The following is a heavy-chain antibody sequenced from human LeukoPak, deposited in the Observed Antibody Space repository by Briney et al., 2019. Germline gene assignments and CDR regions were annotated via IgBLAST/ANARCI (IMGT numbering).Heavy chain of an antibody. J-gene: IGHJ4*02. V-gene: IGHV4-34*01. CDR1: GGSFSGYY. D-gene: IGHD6-13*01. Sequence: SETLSLTCAVYGGSFSGYYWSWIRQPPGKGPEWIGSIYYSGSTYYNPSLKSRVTISVDTSKNQFSLKLSSVTAADTAVYYCARHVIAAAGTPYYFDYWGQGTLVTVSS. CDR3: ARHVIAAAGTPYYFDY. CDR2: IYYSGST.